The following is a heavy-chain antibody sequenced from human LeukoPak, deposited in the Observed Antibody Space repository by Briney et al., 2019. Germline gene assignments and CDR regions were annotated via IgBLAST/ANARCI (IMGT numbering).Heavy chain of an antibody. CDR3: ARMYGCSSTSCYTPFDY. D-gene: IGHD2-2*02. J-gene: IGHJ4*02. CDR2: VNHSGST. V-gene: IGHV4-34*01. CDR1: GGSFSGYY. Sequence: SETLSLTCAVYGGSFSGYYWSWIRQPPGKGLEWIGEVNHSGSTNYNPSLKSRVTISVDTSRNQFSLKLSSVTAADTAVYYCARMYGCSSTSCYTPFDYWGQGTLVTVSS.